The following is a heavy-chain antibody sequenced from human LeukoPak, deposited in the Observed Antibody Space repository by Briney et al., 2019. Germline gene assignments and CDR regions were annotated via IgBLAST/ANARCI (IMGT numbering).Heavy chain of an antibody. D-gene: IGHD3-3*01. CDR1: GFTVSSNY. Sequence: PGGSLRLSCAASGFTVSSNYMSWVRQAPGKGLEWVSVIYSGGSTYYADSVKGRFTISRDNSKNTLYLQMNSLRAEDTAVYYCAKDRLSFWSGYYTFDYWGQGSLVTVSS. CDR2: IYSGGST. J-gene: IGHJ4*02. CDR3: AKDRLSFWSGYYTFDY. V-gene: IGHV3-53*05.